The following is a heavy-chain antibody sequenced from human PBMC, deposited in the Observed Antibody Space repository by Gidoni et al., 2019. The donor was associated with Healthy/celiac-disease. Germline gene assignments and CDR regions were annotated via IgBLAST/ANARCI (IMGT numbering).Heavy chain of an antibody. CDR3: AKDLKEGYSSADAFDI. CDR2: ISGSGGST. V-gene: IGHV3-23*01. Sequence: EVQLLESGGGLVQPGGSLRLSCAASGFTFSSYAMSWVRQAPGKGLEWVSAISGSGGSTYYADSVKGRFTISRDNSKNTLYLQMNSLRAEDTAVYYCAKDLKEGYSSADAFDIWGQGTMVTVSS. D-gene: IGHD6-19*01. J-gene: IGHJ3*02. CDR1: GFTFSSYA.